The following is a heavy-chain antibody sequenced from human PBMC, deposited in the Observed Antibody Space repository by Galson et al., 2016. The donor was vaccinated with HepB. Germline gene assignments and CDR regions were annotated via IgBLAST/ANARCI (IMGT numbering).Heavy chain of an antibody. CDR1: GYTFTTYH. D-gene: IGHD6-25*01. J-gene: IGHJ5*02. CDR2: INPNGGSA. Sequence: SVKVSCKASGYTFTTYHMHWVRQAPGQGLEWMGIINPNGGSASYSPKFQGRVTLTRDTSTGTVYMELSSLKSDDTALYYCSTGGGHNWFDPWGQGTLVTVSS. V-gene: IGHV1-46*01. CDR3: STGGGHNWFDP.